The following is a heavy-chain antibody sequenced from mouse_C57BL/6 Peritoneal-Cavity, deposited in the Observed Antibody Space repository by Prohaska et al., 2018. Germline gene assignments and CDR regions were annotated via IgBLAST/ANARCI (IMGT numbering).Heavy chain of an antibody. V-gene: IGHV11-2*01. CDR2: INSDCSAI. CDR3: MRYGNYWYFDV. D-gene: IGHD2-1*01. J-gene: IGHJ1*03. Sequence: EVQLLETGGGLVQPGGSRGLSCEGSGFTFSGFWMSWVRQTPGKTLEWIGDINSDCSAINYAPSIKDRFTIFIDKYKSTLYLQMSNVRSEDTATYFCMRYGNYWYFDVWGTGTTVTVSS. CDR1: GFTFSGFW.